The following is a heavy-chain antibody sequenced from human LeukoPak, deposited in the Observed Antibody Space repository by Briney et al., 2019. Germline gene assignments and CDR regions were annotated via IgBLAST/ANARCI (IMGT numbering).Heavy chain of an antibody. CDR2: INHSGST. Sequence: SETLSLTCAVYGGSFSGYYWSWIRQPPGKGLEWIGEINHSGSTNYNPSLKSRVTISVDTSKNQFSLKLSSVTAADTAVYYCARVPKGYCSSTSCYNRYYYGLDVWGKGTTVTVSS. CDR1: GGSFSGYY. J-gene: IGHJ6*04. V-gene: IGHV4-34*01. D-gene: IGHD2-2*02. CDR3: ARVPKGYCSSTSCYNRYYYGLDV.